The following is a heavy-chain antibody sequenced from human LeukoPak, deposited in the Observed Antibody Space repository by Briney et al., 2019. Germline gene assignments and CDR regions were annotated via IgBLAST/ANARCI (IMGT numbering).Heavy chain of an antibody. CDR2: ISSSSSYI. Sequence: GGSLRLSCAASGFTFSSYSMNWVRQAPGKGLEWVSSISSSSSYIYYADSVKGRFTISRGNAKNSLYLQMNSLRAEDTAVYYCARDAFWSGYYRPFDYWGQGTLVTVSS. J-gene: IGHJ4*02. CDR1: GFTFSSYS. CDR3: ARDAFWSGYYRPFDY. V-gene: IGHV3-21*01. D-gene: IGHD3-3*01.